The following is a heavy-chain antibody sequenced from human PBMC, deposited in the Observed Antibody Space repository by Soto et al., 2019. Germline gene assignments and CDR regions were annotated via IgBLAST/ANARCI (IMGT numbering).Heavy chain of an antibody. J-gene: IGHJ4*02. V-gene: IGHV6-1*01. CDR2: TYYRSKWSS. Sequence: TLSLTCAISGDSVSRNGVAWNWIRQSPSRGLEWLGRTYYRSKWSSDYAVSLKSRITINPDTSKSQVSLQLNSVTPEDTAVYYCVRGQQSAFDYWGQGTLVTVSS. CDR1: GDSVSRNGVA. D-gene: IGHD2-2*01. CDR3: VRGQQSAFDY.